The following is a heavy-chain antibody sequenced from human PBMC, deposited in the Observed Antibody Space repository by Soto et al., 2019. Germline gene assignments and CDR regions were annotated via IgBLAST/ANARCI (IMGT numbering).Heavy chain of an antibody. D-gene: IGHD5-18*01. Sequence: SETLSLTCTVSGDSIRNYYWSWIRQPPGKGLEYIGYIFYSGSTNYNPSLKSRVAFSVDTSRNQFALKLRSVTAADTATYYCARLKRGYSYGSIIDFWGRGTLVTVPS. V-gene: IGHV4-59*01. CDR2: IFYSGST. CDR1: GDSIRNYY. CDR3: ARLKRGYSYGSIIDF. J-gene: IGHJ4*01.